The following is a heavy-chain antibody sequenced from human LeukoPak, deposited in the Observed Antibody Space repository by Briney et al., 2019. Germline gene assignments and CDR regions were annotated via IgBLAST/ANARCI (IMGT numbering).Heavy chain of an antibody. CDR2: IDYSGGT. V-gene: IGHV4-39*07. J-gene: IGHJ3*02. CDR3: ARASRGYCSSPSCSPSDAFDI. Sequence: SETLSLTCTVSGDSSSNSIYYWGWIRQPPGKGLEWIGSIDYSGGTYYNPPLKSRASISIDTSKIQFSLKLSSVTAADTAMYYCARASRGYCSSPSCSPSDAFDIWGQGTMVTVSS. CDR1: GDSSSNSIYY. D-gene: IGHD2-2*01.